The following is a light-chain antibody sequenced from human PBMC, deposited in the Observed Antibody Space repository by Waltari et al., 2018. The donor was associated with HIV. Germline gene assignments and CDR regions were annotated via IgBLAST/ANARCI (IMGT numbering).Light chain of an antibody. CDR3: HQYAYSPRT. Sequence: TQSPGTLSLSPGERATLSCRASQNVGNNYLAWFQQKPGQAPRLLVYNPSTRATGIPDRFSGSGSGTHFTLTISRLEPEDFAVYYCHQYAYSPRTFGQGTKVEI. J-gene: IGKJ1*01. CDR2: NPS. V-gene: IGKV3-20*01. CDR1: QNVGNNY.